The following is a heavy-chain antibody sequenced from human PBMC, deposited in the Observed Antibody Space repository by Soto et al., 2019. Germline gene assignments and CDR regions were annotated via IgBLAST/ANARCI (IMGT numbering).Heavy chain of an antibody. CDR3: AKEGREGTAMYTSSFDY. V-gene: IGHV3-23*01. CDR1: GITFSNYA. Sequence: EVQLLESGGGLVQPGGSLRLSCGASGITFSNYALSWVREAPGKGLEWVSGLSGRGTGTYYADSVKGRFTISIYNSKNTPYLQMNGLRAYDTAVYYCAKEGREGTAMYTSSFDYWAQGTLVTASS. CDR2: LSGRGTGT. J-gene: IGHJ4*02. D-gene: IGHD5-18*01.